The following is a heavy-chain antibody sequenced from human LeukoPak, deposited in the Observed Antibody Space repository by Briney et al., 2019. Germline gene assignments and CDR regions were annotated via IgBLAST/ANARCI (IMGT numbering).Heavy chain of an antibody. CDR3: ARDPPLVSGPVYYYYMDV. D-gene: IGHD5/OR15-5a*01. J-gene: IGHJ6*03. V-gene: IGHV3-21*01. CDR2: ISSSSSYI. Sequence: GGSLRLSCAASGFIFRSHGMNWVRQAPGKGLEWVSSISSSSSYIYYADSVKGRFTISRDNAKNSLYLQMNSLRAEDTAVYYCARDPPLVSGPVYYYYMDVWGKGTTVTVSS. CDR1: GFIFRSHG.